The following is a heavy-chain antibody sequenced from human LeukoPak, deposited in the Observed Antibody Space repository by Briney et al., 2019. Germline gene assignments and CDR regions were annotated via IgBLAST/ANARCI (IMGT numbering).Heavy chain of an antibody. Sequence: GGSLRLSCAASGYTFSRHWMYWVRQAPGKGLEWVANIKQDGSAKPYVDSVKGRFTIFRDNSKNTLYLQMNSLRAEDTAVYYCAKLSYDSSGSSNPSFDRWGQGALVTVSS. CDR1: GYTFSRHW. CDR2: IKQDGSAK. J-gene: IGHJ4*02. CDR3: AKLSYDSSGSSNPSFDR. D-gene: IGHD3-22*01. V-gene: IGHV3-7*01.